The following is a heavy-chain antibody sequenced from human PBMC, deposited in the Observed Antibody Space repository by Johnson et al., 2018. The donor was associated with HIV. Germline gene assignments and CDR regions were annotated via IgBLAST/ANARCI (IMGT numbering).Heavy chain of an antibody. CDR1: GFTFSSYW. Sequence: MQLVESGGGLVQPGGSLRLSCAASGFTFSSYWMSWVRQAPGKGLEWVANIKQDGSEKYYVDSVKGRFTISRDDSKNMLDLQMNSLKIEDTAVYYCSTGDIVVVAGAMLLPLHDAFDIWGQGTMVTVSS. D-gene: IGHD2-15*01. CDR3: STGDIVVVAGAMLLPLHDAFDI. CDR2: IKQDGSEK. J-gene: IGHJ3*02. V-gene: IGHV3-7*03.